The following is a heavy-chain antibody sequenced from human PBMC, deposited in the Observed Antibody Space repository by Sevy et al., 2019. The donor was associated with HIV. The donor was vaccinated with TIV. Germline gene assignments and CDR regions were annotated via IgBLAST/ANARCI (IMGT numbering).Heavy chain of an antibody. V-gene: IGHV3-30-3*01. D-gene: IGHD6-13*01. CDR3: ARGFSYSSTVDY. CDR1: GFTFSSYA. Sequence: GGSLRLSCAASGFTFSSYAMHWVRQAPGKGLEWVAVISYDGSNKYYADSVKGRFTISRDNSKNTLYLQMNSLRAEDTPVYYCARGFSYSSTVDYWGQGTLVTVSS. J-gene: IGHJ4*02. CDR2: ISYDGSNK.